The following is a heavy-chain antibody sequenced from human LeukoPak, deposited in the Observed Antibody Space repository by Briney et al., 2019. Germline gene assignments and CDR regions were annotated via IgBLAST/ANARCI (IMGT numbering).Heavy chain of an antibody. V-gene: IGHV3-7*01. CDR3: AKGHTSLAP. CDR1: GFSFTTSW. D-gene: IGHD5-18*01. J-gene: IGHJ4*02. Sequence: GGSLRLSCAASGFSFTTSWMSWVRQAPGKGPEWVASIEQDGSEKYYVDSVKGRFTISRDNAKNSLFLQMNSLRAEDTAVYYCAKGHTSLAPGGQGALVTVSS. CDR2: IEQDGSEK.